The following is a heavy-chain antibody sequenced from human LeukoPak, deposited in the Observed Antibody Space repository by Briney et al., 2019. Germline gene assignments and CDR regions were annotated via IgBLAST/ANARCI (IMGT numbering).Heavy chain of an antibody. J-gene: IGHJ6*02. D-gene: IGHD5-18*01. V-gene: IGHV3-33*01. Sequence: PGGSLRLSCAASGFTFSSYGMHWVRQAPGKGLGWVAVIWYDGSNKYYADSVKGRFTISRDNSKNTLYLQMNSLRAEDTAVYYCARPFQLWTLDYGMDVWGQGTTVTVSS. CDR3: ARPFQLWTLDYGMDV. CDR1: GFTFSSYG. CDR2: IWYDGSNK.